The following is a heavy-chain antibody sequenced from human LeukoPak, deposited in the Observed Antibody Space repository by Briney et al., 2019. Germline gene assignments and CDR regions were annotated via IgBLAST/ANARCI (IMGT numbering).Heavy chain of an antibody. Sequence: GGSLRLSCAASGFTFSSYAMHWVRQAPGKGLHWVAFIRYDGSNKYYADSVKGRFTISRDNSKNTLNLQMNSLRTEDTAMYYCAKDRGDYTDWFDPWGQGTLVTVSS. CDR3: AKDRGDYTDWFDP. CDR1: GFTFSSYA. CDR2: IRYDGSNK. D-gene: IGHD4-17*01. J-gene: IGHJ5*02. V-gene: IGHV3-30*02.